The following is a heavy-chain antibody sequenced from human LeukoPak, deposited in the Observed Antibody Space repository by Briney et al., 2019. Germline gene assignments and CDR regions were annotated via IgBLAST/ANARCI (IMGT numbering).Heavy chain of an antibody. J-gene: IGHJ6*02. CDR1: GFTFSSYW. CDR3: ARGGGLDV. V-gene: IGHV3-7*03. Sequence: GGSLRLSCAASGFTFSSYWMNWARQAPGKGLEWVASINHNGNVNYYVDSVKGRFTISRDNAQNSLYLQMSNLRAEDTAVYFCARGGGLDVWGQGATVTVSS. CDR2: INHNGNVN. D-gene: IGHD3-16*01.